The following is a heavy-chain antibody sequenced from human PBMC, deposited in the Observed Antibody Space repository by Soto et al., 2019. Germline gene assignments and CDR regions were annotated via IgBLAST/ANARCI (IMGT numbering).Heavy chain of an antibody. V-gene: IGHV4-59*01. CDR1: GGSISSYY. D-gene: IGHD3-16*02. CDR3: ARSIGGITFGGVIVIPSWFDP. CDR2: IYYSGST. Sequence: SETLSLTCTVSGGSISSYYWSWIRQPPGKGLEWFGYIYYSGSTNYNPSLKSRVTISVDTSKNQFSLKLSSVTAADTAVYYCARSIGGITFGGVIVIPSWFDPWGQGTLVTVSS. J-gene: IGHJ5*02.